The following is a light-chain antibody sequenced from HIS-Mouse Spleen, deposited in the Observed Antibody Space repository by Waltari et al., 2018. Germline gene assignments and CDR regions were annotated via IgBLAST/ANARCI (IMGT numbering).Light chain of an antibody. J-gene: IGKJ1*01. CDR3: QQLNSYPPT. Sequence: DIQLTQSPSFLSASVGDRVTITCRASQGISSYLAWYQQKPGKAPKLLIYAASTLQSGGPSRFGGSGSGTEFTLTISSLQPEDFATYYCQQLNSYPPTFGQGTKVEIK. CDR1: QGISSY. CDR2: AAS. V-gene: IGKV1-9*01.